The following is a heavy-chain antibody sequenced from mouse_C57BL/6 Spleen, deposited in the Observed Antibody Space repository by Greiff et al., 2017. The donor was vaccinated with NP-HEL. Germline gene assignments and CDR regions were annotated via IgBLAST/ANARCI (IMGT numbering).Heavy chain of an antibody. V-gene: IGHV5-9-1*02. D-gene: IGHD2-3*01. CDR1: GFTFSSYA. J-gene: IGHJ4*01. CDR2: ISSGGDYI. CDR3: TRCSDGYYFYYAMDY. Sequence: EVKLVESGEGLVKPGGSLKLSCAASGFTFSSYAMSWVRQTPEKRLEWVAYISSGGDYIYYADTVKGRFTISRDNARNTLYLQMSSLKSEDTAMYYCTRCSDGYYFYYAMDYWGQGTSVTVSS.